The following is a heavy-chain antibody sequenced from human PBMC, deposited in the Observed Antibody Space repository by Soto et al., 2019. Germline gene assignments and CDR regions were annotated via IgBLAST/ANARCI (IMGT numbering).Heavy chain of an antibody. CDR3: ARDWNRLVPAAINYYYDGMDV. V-gene: IGHV3-30-3*01. J-gene: IGHJ6*02. CDR2: ISYDGSNK. D-gene: IGHD2-2*01. Sequence: QVQLVESGGGVVQPGRSLRLSCAASGFTFSSYAMHWVRQAPGKGLEWVAVISYDGSNKYYADSVKGRFTISRDNSKNTLYLQMNSLRAEDTAVYYCARDWNRLVPAAINYYYDGMDVWGQGTTVTVSS. CDR1: GFTFSSYA.